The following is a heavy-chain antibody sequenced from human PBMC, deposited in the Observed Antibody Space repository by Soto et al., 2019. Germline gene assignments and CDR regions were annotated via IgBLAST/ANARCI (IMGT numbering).Heavy chain of an antibody. CDR1: GGSISSSNW. V-gene: IGHV4-4*02. CDR3: ARAAMGGSSWPFDY. CDR2: IYHSGST. Sequence: SETLSLTCAVSGGSISSSNWWSWVRQPPGKGLEWIGEIYHSGSTNYNPNLKSRVTISVDKSKNQFSLKLSSVTAADTDVYYCARAAMGGSSWPFDYWGQGTLVTVSS. D-gene: IGHD6-13*01. J-gene: IGHJ4*02.